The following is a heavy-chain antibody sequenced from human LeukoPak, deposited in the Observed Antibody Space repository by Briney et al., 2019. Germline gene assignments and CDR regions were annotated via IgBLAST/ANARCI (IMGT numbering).Heavy chain of an antibody. J-gene: IGHJ5*02. V-gene: IGHV4-30-2*01. Sequence: SETLSLTCNVSGDSISSGTHYWNWLRQPPGKGLEWIGYIYPSGNTYYNPSLKSRVTISVDRSKNDFSLKLSSVTAADTAVYYCARVFQAWFDPWGQGTLVTVSS. CDR1: GDSISSGTHY. CDR3: ARVFQAWFDP. CDR2: IYPSGNT.